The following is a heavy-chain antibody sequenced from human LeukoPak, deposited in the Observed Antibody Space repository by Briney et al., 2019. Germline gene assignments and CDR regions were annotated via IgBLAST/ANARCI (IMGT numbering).Heavy chain of an antibody. D-gene: IGHD2-2*01. CDR1: GFTFSSYW. V-gene: IGHV3-7*05. Sequence: GGSLRLSCAASGFTFSSYWMSWVRQAPGKGLEWVANIKEDGSRNHYVDSVKGRFTISRDNAKSSLYLQMNSLRAEDTAVYYCAKVPSYQLRDYYYGMDVWGQGTTVTVSS. CDR3: AKVPSYQLRDYYYGMDV. J-gene: IGHJ6*02. CDR2: IKEDGSRN.